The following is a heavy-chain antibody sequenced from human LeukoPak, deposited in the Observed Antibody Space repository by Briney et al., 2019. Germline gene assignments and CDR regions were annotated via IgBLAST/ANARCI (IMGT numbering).Heavy chain of an antibody. V-gene: IGHV1-3*01. CDR1: GYTFTSYA. J-gene: IGHJ4*02. CDR3: AREKKLGTKDFDY. CDR2: INAGNGNT. Sequence: ASVKVSCKASGYTFTSYAMHWVRQAPGQRLEWMGWINAGNGNTKYSQKFQGRVTITRDTSASTAYMELSSLRSKDTAVYYCAREKKLGTKDFDYWGQGTLVTVSS. D-gene: IGHD7-27*01.